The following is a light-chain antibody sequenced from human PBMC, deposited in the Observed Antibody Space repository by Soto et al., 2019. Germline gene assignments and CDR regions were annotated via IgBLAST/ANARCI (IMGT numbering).Light chain of an antibody. CDR3: QQYGSSTWT. CDR2: GAS. Sequence: EIVLTQSPGTLSLSLGERATLSCRASQSVSSSYLAWYQQKPGQAPRLLIYGASSRATGIPDRFSGSGSETDFTLTISRLEPEDFAVYYCQQYGSSTWTCGQGTKGDIK. CDR1: QSVSSSY. J-gene: IGKJ1*01. V-gene: IGKV3-20*01.